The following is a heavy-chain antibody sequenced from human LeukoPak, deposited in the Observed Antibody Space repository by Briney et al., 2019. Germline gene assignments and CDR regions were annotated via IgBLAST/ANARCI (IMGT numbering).Heavy chain of an antibody. J-gene: IGHJ4*02. Sequence: ASVKVSCKASVYTCTGYYMRWVRQAPGQGLEWMGWINPNSGGTNYAQKFQGRVTMTRDTSISTAYMELSRLRSDDTAVYYCARGGRTTVVIAGYFDYWGQGTLVTVSS. V-gene: IGHV1-2*02. CDR3: ARGGRTTVVIAGYFDY. CDR2: INPNSGGT. CDR1: VYTCTGYY. D-gene: IGHD4-23*01.